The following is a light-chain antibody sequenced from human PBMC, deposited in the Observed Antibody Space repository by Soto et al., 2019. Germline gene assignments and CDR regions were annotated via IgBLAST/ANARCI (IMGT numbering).Light chain of an antibody. CDR3: QQYNNWPPLT. J-gene: IGKJ4*01. Sequence: EIVMTQSPATLSVSPGDRATLPCRASQSVSSSLAWYQQIPGQAPRLLIYDASTRATGIPARFGGSGSGTELTLTISSLQSEDFAVYYCQQYNNWPPLTFGGGTKVELK. CDR1: QSVSSS. CDR2: DAS. V-gene: IGKV3-15*01.